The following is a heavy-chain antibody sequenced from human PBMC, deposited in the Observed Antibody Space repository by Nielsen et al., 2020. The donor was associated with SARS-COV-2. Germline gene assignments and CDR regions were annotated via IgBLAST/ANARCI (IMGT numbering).Heavy chain of an antibody. D-gene: IGHD3-3*01. Sequence: WIRQPPGKGLEWIGSIYYSGSTYYNPSLKSRVTISVDTSKNQFSLKLSSVTAADTAVYYCARSDAHSITIFGVAQIRNWFDPWGQGTLVTVSS. J-gene: IGHJ5*02. CDR2: IYYSGST. CDR3: ARSDAHSITIFGVAQIRNWFDP. V-gene: IGHV4-39*07.